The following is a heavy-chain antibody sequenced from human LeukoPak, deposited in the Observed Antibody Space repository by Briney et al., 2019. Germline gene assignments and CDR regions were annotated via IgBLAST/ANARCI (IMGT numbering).Heavy chain of an antibody. J-gene: IGHJ3*02. Sequence: GESLKVSCKGFGYYFANYWISWVRQMPGKGPEWMGRIDPSDSYTNHNPSFRGHVTISVDKSISTAYLQWSSLKASDTAMYYCARHRGAKDGSDIWGQGTMVTVAS. V-gene: IGHV5-10-1*01. CDR1: GYYFANYW. D-gene: IGHD1-26*01. CDR3: ARHRGAKDGSDI. CDR2: IDPSDSYT.